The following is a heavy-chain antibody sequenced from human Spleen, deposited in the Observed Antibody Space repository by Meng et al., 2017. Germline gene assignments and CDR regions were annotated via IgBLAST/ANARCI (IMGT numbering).Heavy chain of an antibody. D-gene: IGHD3-3*01. CDR3: ARSDSYNFWSDSPKDHFDY. CDR2: INTNTGSP. CDR1: GYTFTSYA. V-gene: IGHV7-4-1*02. J-gene: IGHJ4*02. Sequence: ASVKVSYKASGYTFTSYAMNWVRQAPGQGLEWMGWINTNTGSPTYAQGFTGRFVFSLDTSVNTAYVQISSLKTDDTALYYCARSDSYNFWSDSPKDHFDYWGQGTLVTVSS.